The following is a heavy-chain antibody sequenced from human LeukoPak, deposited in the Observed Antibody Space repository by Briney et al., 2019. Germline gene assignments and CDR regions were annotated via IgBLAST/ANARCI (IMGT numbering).Heavy chain of an antibody. Sequence: GGSLRLSCAASGFTFSNCGMHWVRQAPGKGLECVAFIRFDGSNKYYADSVKGRFTISRDNSKNTPYLQMNSLRTEDTAVYYCAKGHQLFSVNYWGQGTLVTVSS. CDR2: IRFDGSNK. CDR3: AKGHQLFSVNY. J-gene: IGHJ4*02. D-gene: IGHD5-24*01. CDR1: GFTFSNCG. V-gene: IGHV3-30*02.